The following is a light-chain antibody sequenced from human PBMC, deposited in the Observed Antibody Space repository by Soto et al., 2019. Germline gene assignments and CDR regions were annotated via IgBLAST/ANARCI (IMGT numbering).Light chain of an antibody. CDR2: DAS. Sequence: IQLTQSPSSLSASVGDRVTITCRAGQAIGSALAWYQQRPGKAPKLLLYDASNLEAGVPSRFGGSGSGTDFTLTITSLRPEDFATYYCQQFNGFPLTFGGGTKVQIK. CDR3: QQFNGFPLT. CDR1: QAIGSA. V-gene: IGKV1-13*02. J-gene: IGKJ4*01.